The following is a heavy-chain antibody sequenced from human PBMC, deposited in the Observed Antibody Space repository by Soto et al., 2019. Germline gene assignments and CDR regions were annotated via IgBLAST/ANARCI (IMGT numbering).Heavy chain of an antibody. V-gene: IGHV3-30*18. CDR2: ISYDGSNK. J-gene: IGHJ2*01. CDR1: GFTFSSYG. Sequence: QVQLVESGGGVVQPGRSLRLSCAASGFTFSSYGMHWVRQAPGKGLEWVAVISYDGSNKYYADSVKGRFTISRDNSKNTLYLQMNSLRAEDTAVYYCAKVKAIAAADDYWYFDLWGRGTLVTVSS. D-gene: IGHD6-13*01. CDR3: AKVKAIAAADDYWYFDL.